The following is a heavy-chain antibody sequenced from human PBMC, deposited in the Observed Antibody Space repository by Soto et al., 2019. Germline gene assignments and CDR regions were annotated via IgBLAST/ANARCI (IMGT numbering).Heavy chain of an antibody. CDR1: GGTFSSYA. Sequence: WASVKVSCKASGGTFSSYAISWVRQAPGQGLEWMGGIIPIFGTANYAQKFQGRVTITADESTSTAYMELSSLRSEDTAVYYCARDRGYSYGTNYYYYGMDVWGQGTTVTVSS. CDR3: ARDRGYSYGTNYYYYGMDV. CDR2: IIPIFGTA. D-gene: IGHD5-18*01. J-gene: IGHJ6*02. V-gene: IGHV1-69*13.